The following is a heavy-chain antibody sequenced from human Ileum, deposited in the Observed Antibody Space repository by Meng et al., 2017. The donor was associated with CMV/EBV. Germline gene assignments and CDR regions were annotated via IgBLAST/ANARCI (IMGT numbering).Heavy chain of an antibody. CDR1: GFTFSYFY. V-gene: IGHV3-11*01. J-gene: IGHJ4*02. CDR2: ITSSSDTI. CDR3: ARANHGGASGLGPFDY. D-gene: IGHD4-23*01. Sequence: QLVELGGDLVKPGGSLRLSCAASGFTFSYFYMAWIRQAPGKGLEWLSYITSSSDTIYYADSVKGRFTISRDNAKNSLFLQMNSLGDEDTAVYYCARANHGGASGLGPFDYWGQGTLVTVSS.